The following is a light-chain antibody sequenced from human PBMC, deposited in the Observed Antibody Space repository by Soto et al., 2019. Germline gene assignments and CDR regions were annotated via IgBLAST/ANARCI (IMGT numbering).Light chain of an antibody. CDR1: QTVIRDY. Sequence: VLTQSPFTLSLSPGERATLSCRASQTVIRDYLAWYQQKPGQAPRLLIYGASSRATGIPDRFSGSGSGTDFTLTISRLEPEDSAVYYCQKYETSPYTFGQGTKVDIK. CDR2: GAS. V-gene: IGKV3-20*01. J-gene: IGKJ2*01. CDR3: QKYETSPYT.